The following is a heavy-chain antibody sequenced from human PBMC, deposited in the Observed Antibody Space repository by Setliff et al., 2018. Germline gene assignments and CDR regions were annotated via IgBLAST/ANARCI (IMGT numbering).Heavy chain of an antibody. V-gene: IGHV4-34*01. J-gene: IGHJ4*02. CDR2: MHQSGRI. CDR3: RVWVDMIEVDS. D-gene: IGHD3-22*01. Sequence: SETLSLTCDVYDGAFSTYYWTWIRQPPGKGLEWIGDMHQSGRINFNPSLKSRVTMSADPSKNQFSLKVTSVTAADTAVYYCRVWVDMIEVDSWAQGTLVTVSS. CDR1: DGAFSTYY.